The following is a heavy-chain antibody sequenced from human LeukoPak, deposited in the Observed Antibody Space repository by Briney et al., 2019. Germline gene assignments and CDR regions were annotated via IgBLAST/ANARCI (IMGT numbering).Heavy chain of an antibody. CDR3: ARDRYDPDAFDI. CDR1: GFTFSSYS. Sequence: GGSLRLSCAASGFTFSSYSMNWVRQAPGKGLEWLSCIRSGSENIYYADSVKGRFTISRDNARNSLSLQMNSLRDEDTAVYYCARDRYDPDAFDIWGQGTVVTVSS. CDR2: IRSGSENI. V-gene: IGHV3-48*02. J-gene: IGHJ3*02. D-gene: IGHD3-9*01.